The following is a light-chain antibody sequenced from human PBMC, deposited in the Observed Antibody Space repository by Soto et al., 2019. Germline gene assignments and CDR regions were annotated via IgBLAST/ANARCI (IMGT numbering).Light chain of an antibody. Sequence: QSVMPQPPSVSAAPGQKVTLSCSGSSSNIGGNSVSWYQQLPGTAPKLLIYDDNKRPSGIPDRFSGSKSGTSATLGITGFQTGDEADYYCGSWDSSLSAYVFGTGTKVTVL. CDR1: SSNIGGNS. CDR3: GSWDSSLSAYV. CDR2: DDN. V-gene: IGLV1-51*01. J-gene: IGLJ1*01.